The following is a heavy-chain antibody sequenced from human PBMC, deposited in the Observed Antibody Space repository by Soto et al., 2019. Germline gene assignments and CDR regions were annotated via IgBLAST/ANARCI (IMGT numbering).Heavy chain of an antibody. D-gene: IGHD3-22*01. CDR2: IYYSGST. Sequence: QVQLQESGPGLVKPSQTLSLTCTVSGGSISSGGYYWSWIRQHPGEGLEWIGYIYYSGSTHYNPSIKSRVTISVDTSKNQFSLKLSSVTAADTAVYYCASKGPHHYDSSGYYSSWGQGTLVTVSS. J-gene: IGHJ4*02. CDR3: ASKGPHHYDSSGYYSS. V-gene: IGHV4-31*03. CDR1: GGSISSGGYY.